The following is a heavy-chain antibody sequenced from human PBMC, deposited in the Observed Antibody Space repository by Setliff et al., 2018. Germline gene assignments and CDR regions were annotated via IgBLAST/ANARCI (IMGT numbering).Heavy chain of an antibody. V-gene: IGHV1-69*13. CDR1: GGTFNTYG. D-gene: IGHD3-10*01. J-gene: IGHJ4*02. Sequence: GASVKVSCKASGGTFNTYGLSWVRQAPGQGLEWMGGIIPIIGEPSYAQKFQGRVTITADESTSTAYMELRSLKSEDTAVYYCAREALQRAGLYFFDIWGQGMLVTVSS. CDR3: AREALQRAGLYFFDI. CDR2: IIPIIGEP.